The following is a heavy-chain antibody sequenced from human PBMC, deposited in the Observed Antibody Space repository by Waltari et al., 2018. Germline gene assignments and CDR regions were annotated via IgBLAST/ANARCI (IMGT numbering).Heavy chain of an antibody. CDR2: ISSSSSYI. CDR1: GFTFSSYS. V-gene: IGHV3-21*01. CDR3: ARGSQQLDELGFDY. J-gene: IGHJ4*02. D-gene: IGHD6-13*01. Sequence: EVQLVESGGGLVKPGGSLRLSGAASGFTFSSYSMNWVGQAPGKGLEWVSSISSSSSYIYYADSVKGRFTISRDNAKNSLYLQMNSLRAEDTAVYYCARGSQQLDELGFDYWGQGTLVTVSS.